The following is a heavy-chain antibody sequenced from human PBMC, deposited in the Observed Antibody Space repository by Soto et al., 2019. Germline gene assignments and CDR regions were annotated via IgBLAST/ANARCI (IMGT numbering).Heavy chain of an antibody. CDR1: GFTFSDYY. J-gene: IGHJ4*02. CDR3: ARDYSSGWYYFDY. V-gene: IGHV3-11*01. Sequence: GESLKISCAASGFTFSDYYMSWIRQAPGKGLEWVSYISSSGSTIYYADSVKGRFTISRDNAKNSLYLQMNSLRAEDTAVYYCARDYSSGWYYFDYWGQGTLGTVSS. CDR2: ISSSGSTI. D-gene: IGHD6-19*01.